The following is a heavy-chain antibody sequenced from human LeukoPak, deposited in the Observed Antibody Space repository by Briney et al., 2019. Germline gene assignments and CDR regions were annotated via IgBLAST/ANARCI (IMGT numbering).Heavy chain of an antibody. CDR3: TRLGDSSGYYYIEDY. CDR2: IRSKANSYAT. V-gene: IGHV3-73*01. Sequence: PGGSLRLSCAASGFTFSGPAMHWVRQASGKGLEWVGRIRSKANSYATAYAASVKGRFTISRDDSKNTAYLQMNSLKTEDTAVYYCTRLGDSSGYYYIEDYWGQGTLVTVSS. CDR1: GFTFSGPA. J-gene: IGHJ4*02. D-gene: IGHD3-22*01.